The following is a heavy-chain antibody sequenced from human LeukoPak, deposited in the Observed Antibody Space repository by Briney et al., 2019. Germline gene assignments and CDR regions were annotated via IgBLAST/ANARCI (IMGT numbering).Heavy chain of an antibody. CDR3: ARYLRDSGTYTFDH. Sequence: ASVKVSCKTSGYTFIDNYIHWVRRAPGQGLEWVGWIAAYQGKIAYAQKFQGRVTMTTDTSTSTAYMELRSLRSDDTAVYYCARYLRDSGTYTFDHWGQGILVTVSS. CDR1: GYTFIDNY. V-gene: IGHV1-18*04. D-gene: IGHD1-1*01. CDR2: IAAYQGKI. J-gene: IGHJ4*02.